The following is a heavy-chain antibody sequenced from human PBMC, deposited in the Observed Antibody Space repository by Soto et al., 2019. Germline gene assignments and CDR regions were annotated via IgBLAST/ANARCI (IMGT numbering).Heavy chain of an antibody. J-gene: IGHJ4*02. D-gene: IGHD1-26*01. Sequence: PGGSLRLSCAASGFTFSSYAMHWVRQAPGKGLEWVAVISYDGSNKYYADSVKGRFTISRDNSKNTLYLQMNSLRAEDTAVYYCACEGDGLKRREWNYWGQGTLVTVSS. V-gene: IGHV3-30-3*01. CDR3: ACEGDGLKRREWNY. CDR2: ISYDGSNK. CDR1: GFTFSSYA.